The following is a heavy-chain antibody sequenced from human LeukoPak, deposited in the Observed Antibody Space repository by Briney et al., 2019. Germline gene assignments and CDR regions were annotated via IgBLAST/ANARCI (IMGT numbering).Heavy chain of an antibody. V-gene: IGHV3-21*01. CDR2: ISSGTSYI. CDR1: GFTFSSYN. J-gene: IGHJ6*03. CDR3: AKDQWWLGPRYYYMDV. D-gene: IGHD2-15*01. Sequence: GGSLRLSCAASGFTFSSYNMNWVRQAPGKGLEWVSSISSGTSYIYYADSVKGRFTISRDDAKNSLYLQMNSLRAEDTAVYYCAKDQWWLGPRYYYMDVWGKGTTVTISS.